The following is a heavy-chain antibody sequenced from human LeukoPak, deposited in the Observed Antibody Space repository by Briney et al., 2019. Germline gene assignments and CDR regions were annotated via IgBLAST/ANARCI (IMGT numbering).Heavy chain of an antibody. Sequence: SGGSLRLSCAASGFTFDDYAMHWVRQAPGKGLEWVSGISWNSGSIGYADSVKGRFTISRDNAKNSLYLQMNSLRAEDTAVYYCARDLPEGFDYWGQGTLVTVSS. CDR3: ARDLPEGFDY. J-gene: IGHJ4*02. CDR2: ISWNSGSI. CDR1: GFTFDDYA. V-gene: IGHV3-9*01.